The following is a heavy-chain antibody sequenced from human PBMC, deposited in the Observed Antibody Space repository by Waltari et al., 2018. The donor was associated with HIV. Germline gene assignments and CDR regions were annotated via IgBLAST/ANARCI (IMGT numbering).Heavy chain of an antibody. V-gene: IGHV1-69*12. J-gene: IGHJ5*02. Sequence: QVQLVQSGAEVKKPGSSVKVSCRASGGSFRSYAITWVRQAPGQGLEWMGGIIPAFGTANYAQKFQGRVTITADESTSTAYMDLRSLTSEDTAVYYCARILGSSWYNWIDPWGQGTLVTVSS. CDR3: ARILGSSWYNWIDP. CDR1: GGSFRSYA. D-gene: IGHD6-13*01. CDR2: IIPAFGTA.